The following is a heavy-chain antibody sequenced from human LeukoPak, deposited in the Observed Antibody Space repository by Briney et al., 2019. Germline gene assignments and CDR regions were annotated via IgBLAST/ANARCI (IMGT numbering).Heavy chain of an antibody. CDR2: ISSSDNTI. CDR3: ARVHRGYSYGRLDY. CDR1: GFTFSSYV. V-gene: IGHV3-48*02. J-gene: IGHJ4*02. Sequence: GRSLRLSCEGSGFTFSSYVLHWVRQAPGKGLEWVSYISSSDNTIHYADSVKGRFTISRDNAKNSLYLEMNSLRDEDTAVYYCARVHRGYSYGRLDYWGQGTLVTVSS. D-gene: IGHD5-18*01.